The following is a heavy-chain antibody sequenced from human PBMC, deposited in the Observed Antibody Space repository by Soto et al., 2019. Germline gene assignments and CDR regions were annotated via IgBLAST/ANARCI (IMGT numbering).Heavy chain of an antibody. Sequence: SETLSLTCTVSGGSISSSSYYWGWIRQPPGKGLEWIGSIYYSGSTYYNPSLKSRVTISVDTSKNQFSLKLSSVTAADTAVYYCARRRDYDILTGYPSWFDYWGQGXLVTVYS. D-gene: IGHD3-9*01. CDR1: GGSISSSSYY. V-gene: IGHV4-39*01. CDR3: ARRRDYDILTGYPSWFDY. CDR2: IYYSGST. J-gene: IGHJ4*02.